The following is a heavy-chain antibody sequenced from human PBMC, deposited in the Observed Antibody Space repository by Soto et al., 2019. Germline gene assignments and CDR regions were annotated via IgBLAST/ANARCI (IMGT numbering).Heavy chain of an antibody. CDR2: INAGNGNT. V-gene: IGHV1-3*01. CDR1: GDTFTSYA. D-gene: IGHD2-2*01. J-gene: IGHJ5*02. CDR3: ARDRPYCSSTSCSPGWFDP. Sequence: ASVKVSCKACGDTFTSYAMHWVRQAPGQRLEWMGWINAGNGNTKYSQKFQGRVTITRDTSASTAYMELSSLRSEDTAVYYCARDRPYCSSTSCSPGWFDPWGQGTLVTVSS.